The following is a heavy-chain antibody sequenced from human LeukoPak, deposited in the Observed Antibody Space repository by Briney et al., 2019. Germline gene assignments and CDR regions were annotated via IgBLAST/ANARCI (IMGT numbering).Heavy chain of an antibody. CDR3: ARGRHSSSWYKGYYYYMDV. V-gene: IGHV1-69*06. Sequence: SVKVSCKASGGTFSSYAISWVRQAPGQGLEWMGGIIPIFGTANYAQKFQGRVTITADKSTSTAYMKLSSLRSEDTAVYYCARGRHSSSWYKGYYYYMDVWGKGTTVTISS. D-gene: IGHD6-13*01. CDR1: GGTFSSYA. CDR2: IIPIFGTA. J-gene: IGHJ6*03.